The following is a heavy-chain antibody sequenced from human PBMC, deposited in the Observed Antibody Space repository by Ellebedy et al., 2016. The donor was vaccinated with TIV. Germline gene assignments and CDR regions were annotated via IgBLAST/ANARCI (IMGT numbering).Heavy chain of an antibody. CDR3: ARGRSVGSHPFDN. CDR1: VYILTSYY. Sequence: AASVTVSCKATVYILTSYYMHWARQPPGQGLEWLGVTNPSGGTTLNPQKFQGRVKVTRDTSTSTIYMELSSLTSDDTAVYYCARGRSVGSHPFDNWGQGTLVTVSS. D-gene: IGHD1-26*01. V-gene: IGHV1-46*01. CDR2: TNPSGGTT. J-gene: IGHJ4*02.